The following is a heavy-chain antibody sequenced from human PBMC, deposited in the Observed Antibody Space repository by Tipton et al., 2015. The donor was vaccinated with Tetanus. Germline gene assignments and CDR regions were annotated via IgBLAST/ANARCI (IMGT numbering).Heavy chain of an antibody. CDR2: MNPNRGNT. V-gene: IGHV1-8*01. CDR3: ARGRPITIFGVAPFDY. Sequence: QVQLVQSGAEVKKPGASVKVSCKASGYTFTSYDINWVRQATGQGLEWMGWMNPNRGNTGYAQKFQGRVTMTRNTSISTAYMELSSLRSEDTAVYYCARGRPITIFGVAPFDYWGQGTLVTVSS. J-gene: IGHJ4*02. D-gene: IGHD3-3*01. CDR1: GYTFTSYD.